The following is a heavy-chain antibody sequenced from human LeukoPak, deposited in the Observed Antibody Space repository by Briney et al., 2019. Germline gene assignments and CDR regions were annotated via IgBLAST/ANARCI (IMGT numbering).Heavy chain of an antibody. CDR1: GGSISSGDYY. V-gene: IGHV4-30-4*08. J-gene: IGHJ4*02. D-gene: IGHD6-13*01. CDR3: AREGSQQIAAAGRFDY. CDR2: IYYSGST. Sequence: SETLSLTCTVSGGSISSGDYYWSWIRQPPGNGLEWIGYIYYSGSTYYNPSLKSRVTISVDTSKNQFSLKLSSVTAADTAVYYCAREGSQQIAAAGRFDYWGQGTLVTVSS.